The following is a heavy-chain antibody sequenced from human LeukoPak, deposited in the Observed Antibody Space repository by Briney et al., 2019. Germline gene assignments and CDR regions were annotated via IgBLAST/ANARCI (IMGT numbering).Heavy chain of an antibody. D-gene: IGHD5-12*01. CDR2: ISAYNGNT. J-gene: IGHJ5*02. V-gene: IGHV1-18*01. CDR3: ARVALRDLVDTVKWFDP. Sequence: ASVKVSCKASGYTFTSYGISWVRQAPGQGLEWMGWISAYNGNTNYAQKLQGRVTMTTDTSTSTAYMELRSLRSDDTAVYYCARVALRDLVDTVKWFDPWGQGTLVTVSS. CDR1: GYTFTSYG.